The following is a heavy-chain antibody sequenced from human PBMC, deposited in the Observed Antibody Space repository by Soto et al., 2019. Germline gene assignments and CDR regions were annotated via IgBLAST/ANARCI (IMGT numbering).Heavy chain of an antibody. CDR1: GGTFYYG. Sequence: QMQLVQSGAEVKKPGSSVKVSCKASGGTFYYGISWVRQAPGQGLEWMGGIIPMSGTTNYAQKFQDRVTITADESTTTVHLELSSLRLEDTAVYYCARNGFSGSYWGNWGQGTLVTVSS. CDR3: ARNGFSGSYWGN. D-gene: IGHD1-26*01. CDR2: IIPMSGTT. V-gene: IGHV1-69*01. J-gene: IGHJ4*02.